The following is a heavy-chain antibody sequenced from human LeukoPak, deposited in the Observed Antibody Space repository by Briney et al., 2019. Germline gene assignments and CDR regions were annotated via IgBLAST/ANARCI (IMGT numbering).Heavy chain of an antibody. Sequence: PSETLSLTCAVSGGSISSSSYYWGWIRQPPGKGLEWIGSIYYSGSTYYNPSLKSRVTISVDTSKNQFSLKLSSVTAADTAVYYCARQVEGYYYYMDVWGKGTTVTISS. CDR2: IYYSGST. CDR3: ARQVEGYYYYMDV. CDR1: GGSISSSSYY. V-gene: IGHV4-39*01. J-gene: IGHJ6*03. D-gene: IGHD1-26*01.